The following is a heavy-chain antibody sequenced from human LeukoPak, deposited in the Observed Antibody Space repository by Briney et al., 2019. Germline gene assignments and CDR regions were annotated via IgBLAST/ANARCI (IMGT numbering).Heavy chain of an antibody. CDR2: ISGSGVGT. CDR1: GFTFSSYA. Sequence: GGSLRLSCAASGFTFSSYAMSWVRQAPGEGLEWVSAISGSGVGTYYADSVKGRFTISRDNSKNTLYLQMNSLRGEDTAIYFCAKDQSPHCSGGRCYAVDCWGQGTLVTVSS. CDR3: AKDQSPHCSGGRCYAVDC. J-gene: IGHJ4*02. D-gene: IGHD2-15*01. V-gene: IGHV3-23*01.